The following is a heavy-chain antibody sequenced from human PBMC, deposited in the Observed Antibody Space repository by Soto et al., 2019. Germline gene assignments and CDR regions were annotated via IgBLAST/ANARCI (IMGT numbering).Heavy chain of an antibody. J-gene: IGHJ4*02. CDR3: ASRDPGTSVDY. D-gene: IGHD1-7*01. CDR1: GGSFTSNNW. CDR2: IYRTGST. Sequence: SETLSLTCAVSGGSFTSNNWWTWVRQPPGQGLEWIGEIYRTGSTNYNPSLKSRVTISLDKSENQFSLKVTSLTAADTAVYYCASRDPGTSVDYWGQGTLVTSPQ. V-gene: IGHV4-4*02.